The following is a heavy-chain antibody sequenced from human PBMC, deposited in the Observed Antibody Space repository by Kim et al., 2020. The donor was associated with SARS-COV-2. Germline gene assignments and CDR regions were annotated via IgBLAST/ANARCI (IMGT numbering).Heavy chain of an antibody. CDR2: ISYDGSNK. J-gene: IGHJ4*01. CDR3: ARDWRYDSSGYGGDY. Sequence: GGSLRLSCAASGFTFSSYAMHWVRQAPGKGLEWVAVISYDGSNKYYADSVKGRFTISRDNSKNTLYLQMNSLRAEDTAVYYCARDWRYDSSGYGGDYWG. CDR1: GFTFSSYA. V-gene: IGHV3-30*04. D-gene: IGHD3-22*01.